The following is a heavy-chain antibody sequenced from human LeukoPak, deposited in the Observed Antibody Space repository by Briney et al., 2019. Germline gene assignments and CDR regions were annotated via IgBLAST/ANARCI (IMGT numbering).Heavy chain of an antibody. J-gene: IGHJ6*03. V-gene: IGHV4-31*03. CDR1: GGSINSGGSD. CDR2: IYYSWSS. CDR3: ARDNGDYRSISYYLVV. Sequence: PSETLSLTCTVSGGSINSGGSDWTWIRQRPGKGLEWLGCIYYSWSSYYNPSLKSRVTLSLDTSKHQFSLKLSSVTAADTAVYYCARDNGDYRSISYYLVVWGKGTTVTVSS. D-gene: IGHD4-11*01.